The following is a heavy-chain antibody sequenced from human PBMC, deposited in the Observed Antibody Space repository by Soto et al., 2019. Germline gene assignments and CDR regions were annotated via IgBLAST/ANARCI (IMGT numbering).Heavy chain of an antibody. V-gene: IGHV1-18*01. D-gene: IGHD3-22*01. J-gene: IGHJ5*02. CDR1: GYTFTSYG. CDR3: ARSDSSGYYFWFDP. Sequence: GASVKVSCKASGYTFTSYGISWVRQAPGQGLEWMGWISAYNGNTNYAQKLQGRATMTTDTSTSTAYMELRSLRSDDTAVYYCARSDSSGYYFWFDPWGQGTLVTVSS. CDR2: ISAYNGNT.